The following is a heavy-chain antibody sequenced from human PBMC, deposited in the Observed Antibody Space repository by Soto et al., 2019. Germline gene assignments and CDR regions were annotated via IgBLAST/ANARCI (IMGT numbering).Heavy chain of an antibody. CDR3: ARLKTYDILNKSDY. Sequence: SETLSLTCTVSGASVTTGGYFWTWLRQHPGKGPEWIGYIHSRGSTSYNPSLQSRLSMSLDTSKNQFSLTLTSVNAADTAVYYCARLKTYDILNKSDYWGQGSLVTVSS. J-gene: IGHJ4*02. CDR1: GASVTTGGYF. D-gene: IGHD3-9*01. CDR2: IHSRGST. V-gene: IGHV4-31*03.